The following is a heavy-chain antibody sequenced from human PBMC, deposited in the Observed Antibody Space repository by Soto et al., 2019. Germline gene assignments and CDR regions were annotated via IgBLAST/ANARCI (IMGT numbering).Heavy chain of an antibody. J-gene: IGHJ4*02. CDR2: IGSRGDST. CDR3: AKDLIYGYNSGRPFAS. D-gene: IGHD6-19*01. CDR1: GFTFSSFA. Sequence: EVQLLESGGGLVQPGGSLRLSCAASGFTFSSFAMSWVRQAPGKGLEWVSAIGSRGDSTYYADSVKGQFTISRDNSKNTLYLQMNSLRAEDTAVYYCAKDLIYGYNSGRPFASWGQGTLVTVSS. V-gene: IGHV3-23*01.